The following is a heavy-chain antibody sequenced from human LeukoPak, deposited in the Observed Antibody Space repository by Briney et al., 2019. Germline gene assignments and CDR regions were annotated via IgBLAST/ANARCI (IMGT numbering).Heavy chain of an antibody. D-gene: IGHD5-24*01. V-gene: IGHV4-59*08. CDR1: GDSISSYY. CDR2: IYYSGGT. J-gene: IGHJ3*02. CDR3: ARHVTISGPYDAADI. Sequence: PETLSLTCNVSGDSISSYYWSWIRQHPGKGLEWIGYIYYSGGTDYNPSLKSRVTISVDTSKNQFSLKLRSVTAADTAVYYCARHVTISGPYDAADIWGQGTMVTVSP.